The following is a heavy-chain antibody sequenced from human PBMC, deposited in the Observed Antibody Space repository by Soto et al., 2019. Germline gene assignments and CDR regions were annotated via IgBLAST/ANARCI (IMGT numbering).Heavy chain of an antibody. CDR3: ARYKNWSLDY. CDR2: IYHTGST. D-gene: IGHD1-1*01. CDR1: GDSIINSHW. Sequence: SETLSLTCAVSGDSIINSHWWNWVRQPPGKGLEWIGEIYHTGSTNYNPSLKSRVTISVDNSKNQFSLKLTSVTAEDTAVYYCARYKNWSLDYWGQGTLVTVSS. V-gene: IGHV4-4*02. J-gene: IGHJ4*02.